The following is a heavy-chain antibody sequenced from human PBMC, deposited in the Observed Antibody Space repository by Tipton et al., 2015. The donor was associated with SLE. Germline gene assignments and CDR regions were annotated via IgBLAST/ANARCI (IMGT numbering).Heavy chain of an antibody. CDR3: ARFGYRIAVGIGNY. CDR2: IYYSGST. V-gene: IGHV4-39*07. J-gene: IGHJ4*02. D-gene: IGHD6-19*01. Sequence: TLSLTCTVSGGSISSSSYYWGWIRQPPGKGLEWIGSIYYSGSTYYNPSLKSRVTISVDTSKNQFSLRLSSVTAADTAVYYCARFGYRIAVGIGNYWGQGNLAIVSS. CDR1: GGSISSSSYY.